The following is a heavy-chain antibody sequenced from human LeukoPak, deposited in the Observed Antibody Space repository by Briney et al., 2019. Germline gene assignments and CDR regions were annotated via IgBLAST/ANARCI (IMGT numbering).Heavy chain of an antibody. CDR3: AKPSSGWYFDPFDY. V-gene: IGHV3-23*01. CDR1: RFTFSSYA. D-gene: IGHD6-19*01. Sequence: PGGSLRLSCAVSRFTFSSYAMSWVRQAPAKGLELVSSISGGGHSKYYADSVKGRFTISTDNSKNTLYLQMNSLRAEDTAVYYCAKPSSGWYFDPFDYWGQGTLVTVSS. CDR2: ISGGGHSK. J-gene: IGHJ4*02.